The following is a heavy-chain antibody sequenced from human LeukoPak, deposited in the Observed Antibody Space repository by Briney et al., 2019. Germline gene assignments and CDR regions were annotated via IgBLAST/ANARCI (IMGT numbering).Heavy chain of an antibody. J-gene: IGHJ4*02. Sequence: PGGSLRLSCAASGFTFSSYEMNWVRQARGKGLEWVSYISSSGSTIYYADSVKGRFTISRDNAKNSLYLQMNSLRAEDTAVYYCARDLNWNPLDYWGQGTLVTVSS. CDR2: ISSSGSTI. CDR3: ARDLNWNPLDY. V-gene: IGHV3-48*03. D-gene: IGHD1-1*01. CDR1: GFTFSSYE.